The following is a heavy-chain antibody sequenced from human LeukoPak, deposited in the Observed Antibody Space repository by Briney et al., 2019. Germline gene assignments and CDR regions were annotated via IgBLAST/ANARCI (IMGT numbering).Heavy chain of an antibody. CDR1: GYTFSGYY. CDR2: IKPNSGGT. Sequence: ASVKVSCKTSGYTFSGYYMHWVRQAPGQGLEWMGWIKPNSGGTNYAQKFQGRVTMTRDTSISTAYMELSRLRSDDTAVYYCARDRGATVGATTGYYMDVWGKGTTVTVSS. CDR3: ARDRGATVGATTGYYMDV. J-gene: IGHJ6*03. V-gene: IGHV1-2*02. D-gene: IGHD1-26*01.